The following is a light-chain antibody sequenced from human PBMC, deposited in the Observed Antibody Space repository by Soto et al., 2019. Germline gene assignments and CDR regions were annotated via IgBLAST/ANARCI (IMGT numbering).Light chain of an antibody. J-gene: IGLJ2*01. Sequence: QSVLTQPASVSGSPGQSITISCTGTSSDVGSYNLVSGYQQHPGKAPKLMIYEVSTRPSGVSNRFSGSKSGNTASLTIAGLQAEDEADYYCCSSAGSSIVVFGGGTKLTVL. V-gene: IGLV2-23*02. CDR2: EVS. CDR3: CSSAGSSIVV. CDR1: SSDVGSYNL.